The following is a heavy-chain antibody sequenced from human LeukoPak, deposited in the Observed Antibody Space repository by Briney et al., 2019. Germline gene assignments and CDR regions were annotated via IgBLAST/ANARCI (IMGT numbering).Heavy chain of an antibody. D-gene: IGHD2-21*01. CDR2: IIPIFGTA. Sequence: SVKVSCKASGGTFSSYAISWVRQAPGQGLEWMGGIIPIFGTANYAQKFQGRVTITTDESTSTAYMELSSLRSEDTAVYYCARNRRVIREKYYYYYYYMDVWGKGTTVTVSS. CDR1: GGTFSSYA. V-gene: IGHV1-69*05. J-gene: IGHJ6*03. CDR3: ARNRRVIREKYYYYYYYMDV.